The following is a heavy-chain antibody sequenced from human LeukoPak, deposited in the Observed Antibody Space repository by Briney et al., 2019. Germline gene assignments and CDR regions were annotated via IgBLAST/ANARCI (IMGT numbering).Heavy chain of an antibody. J-gene: IGHJ4*02. CDR1: GFTFRGYS. V-gene: IGHV3-64*01. CDR2: ISSNGGST. CDR3: ARDQGIAVAGIGDY. Sequence: PGGSLRLSCAASGFTFRGYSMHWVRQAPGKGLEYVAAISSNGGSTYYANSVKGRFTISRDNSKNTLYLQMGSLRPEDMAAYLCARDQGIAVAGIGDYWGQGTLVTVSS. D-gene: IGHD6-19*01.